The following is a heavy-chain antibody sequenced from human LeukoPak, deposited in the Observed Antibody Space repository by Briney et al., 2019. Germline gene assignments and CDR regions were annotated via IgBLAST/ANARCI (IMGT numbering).Heavy chain of an antibody. CDR2: INEDGSNK. V-gene: IGHV3-7*01. J-gene: IGHJ4*02. CDR3: TRVIVAVPGYFDYFDF. Sequence: GGSLRLSCTASGFSFSNHYMRWIRQAPGKGLEWVANINEDGSNKWHLGSAKGRFTVSRDNARNSLYLQMNSLRVEDTAVYYCTRVIVAVPGYFDYFDFWGQGVLVTVSS. CDR1: GFSFSNHY. D-gene: IGHD6-19*01.